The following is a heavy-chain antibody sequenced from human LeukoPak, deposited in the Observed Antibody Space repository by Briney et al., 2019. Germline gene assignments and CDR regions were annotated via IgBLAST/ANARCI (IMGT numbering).Heavy chain of an antibody. J-gene: IGHJ5*02. D-gene: IGHD6-13*01. CDR3: ARGGFVAAAGIDFDP. CDR2: INTNTGNP. CDR1: GYTFTSYA. V-gene: IGHV7-4-1*02. Sequence: GASVKASCKASGYTFTSYAMNWVRQAPGQGLEWMGWINTNTGNPTYAQGFTGRFVFSLDTSVSTAYLQISSLKAEDTAVYYCARGGFVAAAGIDFDPWGQGTLVTVSS.